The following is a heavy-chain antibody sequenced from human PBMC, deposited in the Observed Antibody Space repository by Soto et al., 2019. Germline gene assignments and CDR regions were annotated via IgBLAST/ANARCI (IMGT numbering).Heavy chain of an antibody. Sequence: GGSLRLSCAASGFTFDDYTMHWVRQAPGKGLEWVSLISWDGGSTYYADSVKGRFTISRDNSKNSLYLQMNSLRTEDTALYYCAKDTANDYYYGMDVWGQGTTVTVSS. J-gene: IGHJ6*02. CDR3: AKDTANDYYYGMDV. CDR2: ISWDGGST. V-gene: IGHV3-43*01. D-gene: IGHD5-18*01. CDR1: GFTFDDYT.